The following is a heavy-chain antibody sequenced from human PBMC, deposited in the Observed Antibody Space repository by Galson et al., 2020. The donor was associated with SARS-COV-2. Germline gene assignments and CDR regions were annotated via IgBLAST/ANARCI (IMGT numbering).Heavy chain of an antibody. D-gene: IGHD6-25*01. J-gene: IGHJ4*02. V-gene: IGHV3-48*03. CDR1: GFLFSTYA. Sequence: GSLRLPCAASGFLFSTYAMTWARHIPGKGLQWISTISPNGDHVWYPDSVKGRFTLSRDKAPNSVYLHMNSLRAEETAVDHCVQRLRRQVYYWGQGSLVAVSS. CDR3: VQRLRRQVYY. CDR2: ISPNGDHV.